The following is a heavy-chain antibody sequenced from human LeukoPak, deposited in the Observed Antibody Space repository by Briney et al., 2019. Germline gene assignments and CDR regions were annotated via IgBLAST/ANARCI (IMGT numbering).Heavy chain of an antibody. V-gene: IGHV4-59*01. CDR1: GGSISSYY. D-gene: IGHD3-16*01. Sequence: SETLFLTCTVSGGSISSYYWSWIRQPPGKGLEWIGYIYYSGSTNYNPSLKSRVTISVDTSKNQFSLKLSSVTAADTAVYYCARDLDYYYGMDVWGQGTTVTVSS. J-gene: IGHJ6*02. CDR2: IYYSGST. CDR3: ARDLDYYYGMDV.